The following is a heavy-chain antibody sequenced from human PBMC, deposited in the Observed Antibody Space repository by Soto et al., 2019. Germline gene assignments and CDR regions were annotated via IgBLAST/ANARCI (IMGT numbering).Heavy chain of an antibody. CDR3: ARHIGEYYDFWSGYSYSYNWFDP. Sequence: SETLSLTCTVSGGSISSSSYYWGWIRQPPGKGLEWIGSIYYSGSTYYNPSLKSRVTISVDTSKNQFSLKLSSVTAADTAVYYCARHIGEYYDFWSGYSYSYNWFDPCGQGTLVTVSS. V-gene: IGHV4-39*01. CDR1: GGSISSSSYY. D-gene: IGHD3-3*01. CDR2: IYYSGST. J-gene: IGHJ5*02.